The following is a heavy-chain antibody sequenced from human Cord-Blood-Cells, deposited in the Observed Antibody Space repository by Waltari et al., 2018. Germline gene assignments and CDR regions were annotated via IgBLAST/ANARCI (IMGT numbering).Heavy chain of an antibody. J-gene: IGHJ4*02. V-gene: IGHV3-7*01. Sequence: EVELVESGGGLVQPGGSMRLSCAASGFNFGSYWMSGVRKAPGKGLGWVAKVKQDGSEKYYVDSVKGRFTISRDNAKNSLYLQMNSLRAEDTAVYYCAREASGGHFDYWGQGTLVTVSS. CDR3: AREASGGHFDY. CDR2: VKQDGSEK. D-gene: IGHD3-10*01. CDR1: GFNFGSYW.